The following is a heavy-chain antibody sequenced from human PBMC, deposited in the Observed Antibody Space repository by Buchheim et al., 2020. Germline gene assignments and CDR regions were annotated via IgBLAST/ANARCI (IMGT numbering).Heavy chain of an antibody. D-gene: IGHD6-6*01. V-gene: IGHV4-34*01. CDR3: ARGGFLNFSSSRRRWYFDY. J-gene: IGHJ4*02. CDR2: INHSGST. Sequence: QVQLQQWGAGLLKPSETLSPTCAVYGGSFSGYYWSWIRQPPGKGLEWIGEINHSGSTNYNPSLKSRVTISVDTSKNQFSLKLSSVTAADTAVYYCARGGFLNFSSSRRRWYFDYWGQGTL. CDR1: GGSFSGYY.